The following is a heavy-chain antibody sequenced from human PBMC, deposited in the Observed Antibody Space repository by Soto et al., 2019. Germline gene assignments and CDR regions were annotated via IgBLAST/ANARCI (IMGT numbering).Heavy chain of an antibody. CDR2: INPKFGDT. Sequence: QVQLVQSGAEVKEPGDSVRVSCEASGYTFTAYYIHWVRQAPGQGLEWMGWINPKFGDTTYAQDFQGRVSMTRDMSISTVYMELSSLTSDDTAIYYCARNMDYYYGRGSGNGQGVGGQGTTVTVFS. J-gene: IGHJ6*02. CDR3: ARNMDYYYGRGSGNGQGV. D-gene: IGHD3-10*02. V-gene: IGHV1-2*02. CDR1: GYTFTAYY.